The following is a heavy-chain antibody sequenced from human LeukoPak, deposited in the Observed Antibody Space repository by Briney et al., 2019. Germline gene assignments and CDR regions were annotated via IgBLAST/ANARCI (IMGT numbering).Heavy chain of an antibody. J-gene: IGHJ4*02. D-gene: IGHD1-7*01. V-gene: IGHV4-4*07. CDR1: GGSISNYY. Sequence: SETLSLTCTVSGGSISNYYWSWIRQPAGKGLEWIGRIYTSGSPRYNPSLKSRVSMSVDTSKNQFSLKLSSVTAADTAVYYCARDNWNYGFEHWGQGTLVTVSS. CDR2: IYTSGSP. CDR3: ARDNWNYGFEH.